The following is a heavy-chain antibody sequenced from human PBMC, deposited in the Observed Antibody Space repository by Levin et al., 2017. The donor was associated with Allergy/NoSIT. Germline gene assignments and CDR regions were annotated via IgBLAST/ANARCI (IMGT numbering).Heavy chain of an antibody. D-gene: IGHD3-3*02. CDR1: GFTFSSYG. V-gene: IGHV3-30-3*01. CDR2: LSYDGSNE. CDR3: ARDCVHKNRIGIRYYFFDY. Sequence: GGSLRLSCAASGFTFSSYGMHWVRQAPGKGLEWMAVLSYDGSNEDYTDSVKGRFTISRDNSKNTLYLQMNSLRAEDTAMYYCARDCVHKNRIGIRYYFFDYWGQGSLVTVSS. J-gene: IGHJ4*02.